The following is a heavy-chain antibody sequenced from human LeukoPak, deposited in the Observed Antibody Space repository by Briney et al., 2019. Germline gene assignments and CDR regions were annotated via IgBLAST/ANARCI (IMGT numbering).Heavy chain of an antibody. CDR2: ISWDGGST. CDR3: AKDRHDSGTYYGMDV. V-gene: IGHV3-43*01. CDR1: GFTFDDYT. Sequence: GGSLRLSCAASGFTFDDYTMHWVRQAPGKGLEWVSLISWDGGSTYYADPVKGRFTISRDNSKNSLYLQMNSLRTEGTALYYCAKDRHDSGTYYGMDVWGQGTTVTVSS. J-gene: IGHJ6*02. D-gene: IGHD3-22*01.